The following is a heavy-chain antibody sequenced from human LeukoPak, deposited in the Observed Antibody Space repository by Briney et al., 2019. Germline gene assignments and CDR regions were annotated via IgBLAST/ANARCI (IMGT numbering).Heavy chain of an antibody. Sequence: ASVKVSCKASGYTFTSYGISWVRQAPGQGLEWMGWISAYNGNTNYAQKLQGRVTMTTDTSTSTAYMELRSLRSDDTAVYYCARHSSSSTASWFDPWGQGALVTVSS. D-gene: IGHD6-13*01. V-gene: IGHV1-18*01. CDR2: ISAYNGNT. J-gene: IGHJ5*02. CDR3: ARHSSSSTASWFDP. CDR1: GYTFTSYG.